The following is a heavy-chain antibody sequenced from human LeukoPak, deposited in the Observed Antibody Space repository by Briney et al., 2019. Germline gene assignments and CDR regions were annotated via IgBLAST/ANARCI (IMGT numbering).Heavy chain of an antibody. Sequence: SETLSLTCTVSGCSISSGSYYWSWIRQPAGKGLEWIGRIYTSGSTNYNPSLKSRVTISVDTSKNQFSLKLTSVTAADTAVHYCARARRMDNFDYWGQGTLVTVSS. CDR3: ARARRMDNFDY. J-gene: IGHJ4*02. V-gene: IGHV4-61*02. CDR2: IYTSGST. CDR1: GCSISSGSYY. D-gene: IGHD3/OR15-3a*01.